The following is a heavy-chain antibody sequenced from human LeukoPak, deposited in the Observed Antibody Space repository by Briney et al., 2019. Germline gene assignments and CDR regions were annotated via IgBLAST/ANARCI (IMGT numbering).Heavy chain of an antibody. Sequence: ASETLSLTCTVSGGSISSSSYYWGWIRQPPGKGLEWIGSIYYSGSTYYNPSLKSRVTISVDTSKNQFSLKLSSVTAADTAVYYCARLTLYYYDSSADPWGQGTMVTVS. CDR1: GGSISSSSYY. V-gene: IGHV4-39*01. D-gene: IGHD3-22*01. CDR2: IYYSGST. CDR3: ARLTLYYYDSSADP. J-gene: IGHJ3*01.